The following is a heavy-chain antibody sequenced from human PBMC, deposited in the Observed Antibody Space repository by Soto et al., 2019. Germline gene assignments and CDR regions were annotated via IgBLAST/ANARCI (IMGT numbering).Heavy chain of an antibody. CDR1: CGAISSGGYY. V-gene: IGHV4-31*01. CDR2: IYYSGST. D-gene: IGHD3-3*01. Sequence: QVQLQESGPGLLKPSQTLSLTCTVSCGAISSGGYYWSWIRQHPGKGLEWIGYIYYSGSTYYNPSLKSPVTISVDTSKNQFSLKLSSVTAADTAVYYCARGKALRFLEWLSYTPVFDYWCQGTLVTVSS. J-gene: IGHJ4*02. CDR3: ARGKALRFLEWLSYTPVFDY.